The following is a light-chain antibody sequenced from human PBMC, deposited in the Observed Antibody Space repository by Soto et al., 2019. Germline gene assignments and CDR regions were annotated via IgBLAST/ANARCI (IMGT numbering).Light chain of an antibody. CDR1: SRDVGGYNF. CDR2: EVT. J-gene: IGLJ2*01. CDR3: CSYSSSSSLVV. Sequence: QSALTQPASVSGSPGQPITISCTGSSRDVGGYNFVSWYQQYPGKAPKVMIYEVTNRPSGVSDRFSGSKSGSTAFLTISGLQAEDEAVYYCCSYSSSSSLVVFGGGTTLTVL. V-gene: IGLV2-14*01.